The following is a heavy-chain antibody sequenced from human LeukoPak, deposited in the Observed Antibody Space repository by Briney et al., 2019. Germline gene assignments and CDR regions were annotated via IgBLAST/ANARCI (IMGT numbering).Heavy chain of an antibody. Sequence: LEWXGIIYPGDSDTRYSPSFQGQVTISADKSISTAYLQWSSLKASDTAMYYCARQGYSSPYYYMDVWGKGTTVTVSS. CDR2: IYPGDSDT. J-gene: IGHJ6*03. V-gene: IGHV5-51*01. D-gene: IGHD2-15*01. CDR3: ARQGYSSPYYYMDV.